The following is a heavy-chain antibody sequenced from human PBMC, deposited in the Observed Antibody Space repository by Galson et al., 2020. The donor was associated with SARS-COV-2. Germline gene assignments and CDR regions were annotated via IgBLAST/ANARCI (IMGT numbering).Heavy chain of an antibody. J-gene: IGHJ4*02. D-gene: IGHD4-17*01. CDR1: GFTFSNAW. CDR3: TTAYLLISTVNAPSTHY. V-gene: IGHV3-15*01. CDR2: IKIKTDGGTT. Sequence: GGSLRLSCAASGFTFSNAWMSWVRQAPGKVLEWVGRIKIKTDGGTTDYAAPVKGRFTISRDESKNTLYLQMNSRKTEDTAVYYCTTAYLLISTVNAPSTHYWGQGTLVTVSS.